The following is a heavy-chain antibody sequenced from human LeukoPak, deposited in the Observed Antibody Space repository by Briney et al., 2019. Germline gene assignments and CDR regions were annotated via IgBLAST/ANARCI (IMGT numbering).Heavy chain of an antibody. Sequence: PGGSLRLSCTASGFSLSRYEMIWVRQAPGKGLEWVSSVKGRFTISRDNAKNSLYLQMNSLRAEDTAVYYCARDTASEITMVRGVEFDYWGQGTLVTVSS. J-gene: IGHJ4*02. CDR1: GFSLSRYE. CDR3: ARDTASEITMVRGVEFDY. D-gene: IGHD3-10*01. V-gene: IGHV3-48*03.